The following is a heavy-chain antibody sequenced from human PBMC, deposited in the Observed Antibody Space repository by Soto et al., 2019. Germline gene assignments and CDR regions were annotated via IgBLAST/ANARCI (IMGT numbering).Heavy chain of an antibody. Sequence: ASVKVSCKASGYTFTSYYMHWVRQAPGQGLEWMGIINPSGGSTSYAQKFQGRVTMTRDTSTSTVYMELSSLRSEDTAVYYCARDLAYCGGDCSSPPPYSSWLDPCGQRTLVTVSS. CDR1: GYTFTSYY. V-gene: IGHV1-46*01. J-gene: IGHJ5*02. D-gene: IGHD2-21*02. CDR2: INPSGGST. CDR3: ARDLAYCGGDCSSPPPYSSWLDP.